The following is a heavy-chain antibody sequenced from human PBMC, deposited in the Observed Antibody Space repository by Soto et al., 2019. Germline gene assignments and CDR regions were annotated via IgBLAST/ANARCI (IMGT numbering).Heavy chain of an antibody. D-gene: IGHD1-26*01. CDR3: ARAEATIVSGNYYHYYFDY. CDR2: IYSGGTI. CDR1: GFTVRTNY. V-gene: IGHV3-53*01. Sequence: QPGGSLRLSCAASGFTVRTNYMSWIRQAPGKGLEWVSVIYSGGTIYYADSVKGRFTISRDISKNTVYLQMNSLRVEDTAVYYCARAEATIVSGNYYHYYFDYWGQGALVTVSS. J-gene: IGHJ4*02.